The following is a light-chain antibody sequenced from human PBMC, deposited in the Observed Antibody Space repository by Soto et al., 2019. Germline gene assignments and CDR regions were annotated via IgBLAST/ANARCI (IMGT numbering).Light chain of an antibody. CDR2: RVF. CDR3: KRSNNAPPDGDLS. CDR1: QGISTH. J-gene: IGKJ4*01. V-gene: IGKV1-27*01. Sequence: DVELSHSPGALGASVGDRVTITYRVRQGISTHINCYRHKPGVVPALLSYRVFNLQSVLPSRLTGSGSGTDFVLAVSSLQPEDSAICCAKRSNNAPPDGDLSFGGGTKVDIK.